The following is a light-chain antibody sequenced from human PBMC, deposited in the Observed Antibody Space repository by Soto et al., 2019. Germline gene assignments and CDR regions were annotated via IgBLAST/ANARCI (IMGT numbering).Light chain of an antibody. CDR1: SSDVGGYEY. Sequence: QSVLSQPASVCGSPGQSITISCTGTSSDVGGYEYVSWYQHQPDKAPKLIIYDVTNRPSGVSTRFSGSKSGNTASLTISGIQTEDEADYYCASITRSSTSVFGTGTKVTVL. CDR2: DVT. V-gene: IGLV2-14*01. CDR3: ASITRSSTSV. J-gene: IGLJ1*01.